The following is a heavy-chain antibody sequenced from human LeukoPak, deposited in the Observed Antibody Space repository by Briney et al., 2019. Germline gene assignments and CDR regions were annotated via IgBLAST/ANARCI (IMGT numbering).Heavy chain of an antibody. J-gene: IGHJ4*02. D-gene: IGHD5-12*01. CDR1: GFTFSNYA. Sequence: GGSLRLSCAATGFTFSNYAMHWVRQAPGKGLEYVSAIISNGGYTYYANSVKGRFTISRDNSKNTLYLQMGSLRAEDMAVYYCAREGVPTNLRSYYFDYWGQGTLVTVSS. CDR2: IISNGGYT. V-gene: IGHV3-64*01. CDR3: AREGVPTNLRSYYFDY.